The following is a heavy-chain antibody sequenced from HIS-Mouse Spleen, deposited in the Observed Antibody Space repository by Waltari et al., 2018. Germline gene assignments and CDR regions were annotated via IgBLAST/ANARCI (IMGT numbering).Heavy chain of an antibody. D-gene: IGHD6-13*01. J-gene: IGHJ2*01. CDR2: IYYSGST. CDR1: GGSISSSSYY. V-gene: IGHV4-39*07. CDR3: AREIPYSSSWYDWYFDL. Sequence: QLQLQESGPGLVKPSETLSLTCTVSGGSISSSSYYLGWTRPAPGKGLEWIGSIYYSGSTYYNPSLKSRVTISVDTSKNQFSLKLSSVTAADTAVYYCAREIPYSSSWYDWYFDLWGRGTLVTVSS.